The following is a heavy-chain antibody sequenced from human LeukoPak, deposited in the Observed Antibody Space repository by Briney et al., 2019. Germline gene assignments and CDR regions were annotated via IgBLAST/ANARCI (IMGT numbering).Heavy chain of an antibody. D-gene: IGHD3-3*01. V-gene: IGHV4-34*01. Sequence: PSETLSLTCAVYGGSCSGYYWSWIRQPPGKGLEWIGEINHSGSTNYHPSLKSRVTISVDTSKNQFSLKLSSVTAADTAVYYCARGPGKHISYDFWSGYRKYYFDYWGQGTLVTVSS. CDR3: ARGPGKHISYDFWSGYRKYYFDY. CDR1: GGSCSGYY. J-gene: IGHJ4*02. CDR2: INHSGST.